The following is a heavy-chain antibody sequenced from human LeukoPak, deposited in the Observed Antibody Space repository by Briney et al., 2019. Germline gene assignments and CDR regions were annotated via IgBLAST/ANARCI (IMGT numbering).Heavy chain of an antibody. D-gene: IGHD6-19*01. Sequence: SGGXXXXSRNCWGWIRQPPGKGLEWIASIYHSGTTYYNPSLKSRVTIFVDTSDNQFSLKLSSVTAADTAAYYCATGGGIAVAHAWGQGIVVTVSS. CDR1: GGXXXXSRNC. CDR2: IYHSGTT. J-gene: IGHJ4*02. CDR3: ATGGGIAVAHA. V-gene: IGHV4-39*01.